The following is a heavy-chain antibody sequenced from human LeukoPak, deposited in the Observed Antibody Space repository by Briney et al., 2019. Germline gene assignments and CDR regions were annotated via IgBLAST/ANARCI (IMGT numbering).Heavy chain of an antibody. J-gene: IGHJ6*02. CDR2: MNPNSGNT. CDR3: ARASHCSGGSCFGPYYYYYGMDV. CDR1: GYSFTGFY. V-gene: IGHV1-8*02. Sequence: ASVKVSCETSGYSFTGFYIHWVRQAPGQGLEWMGWMNPNSGNTGYAQKFQGRVTMTRNTSISTAYMELSSLRSEDTAVYYCARASHCSGGSCFGPYYYYYGMDVWGQGTTVTVSS. D-gene: IGHD2-15*01.